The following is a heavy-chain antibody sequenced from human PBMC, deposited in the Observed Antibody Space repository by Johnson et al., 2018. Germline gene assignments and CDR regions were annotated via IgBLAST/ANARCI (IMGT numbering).Heavy chain of an antibody. CDR1: GFTFGDYA. CDR3: TRERDYSGGDAFYI. V-gene: IGHV3-49*03. J-gene: IGHJ3*02. D-gene: IGHD1-26*01. CDR2: IRSKAYGGTT. Sequence: VQLVESGGGLVQPGRSXRLSCTASGFTFGDYAMSWFRQAPGKGLEWVGFIRSKAYGGTTEYAASVKGRFTISRDDSKNIAYLQMNSLKTEETAVYYCTRERDYSGGDAFYIWGQGTMVTVSS.